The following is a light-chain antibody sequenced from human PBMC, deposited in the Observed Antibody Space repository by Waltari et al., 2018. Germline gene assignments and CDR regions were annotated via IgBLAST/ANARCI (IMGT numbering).Light chain of an antibody. CDR2: EVS. J-gene: IGLJ2*01. CDR1: SSDVGGYNY. CDR3: SSYAGSTL. V-gene: IGLV2-8*01. Sequence: QSALTQPPSASGSPGQSVTISCTGTSSDVGGYNYVSWYQQHPGKAPKLMIYEVSKRPSGVPERVSGAKSGNTASLTGSGLQAEDEAEYYGSSYAGSTLFGGGTKLTVL.